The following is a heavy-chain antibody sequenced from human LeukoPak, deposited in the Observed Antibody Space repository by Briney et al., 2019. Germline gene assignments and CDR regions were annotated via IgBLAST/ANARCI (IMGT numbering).Heavy chain of an antibody. CDR1: GFTFSSYG. Sequence: GRSLRLSCAASGFTFSSYGIHLVRQAPGKGLEWVAVIWYDGSNKYYADSVKGRFTISRDNSKNTLYLQMNSLRAEDTAVYYCARDTHGMDVWGQGTTVTVSS. CDR2: IWYDGSNK. J-gene: IGHJ6*02. V-gene: IGHV3-33*01. CDR3: ARDTHGMDV.